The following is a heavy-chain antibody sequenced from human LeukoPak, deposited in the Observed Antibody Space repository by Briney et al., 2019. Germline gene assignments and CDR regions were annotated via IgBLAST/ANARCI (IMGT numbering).Heavy chain of an antibody. CDR3: ARGARFGELLYNPFDY. V-gene: IGHV4-4*02. CDR1: GGSISSSNW. J-gene: IGHJ4*02. D-gene: IGHD3-10*01. Sequence: SETLSLTCAVSGGSISSSNWWSWVRQPPGKGLEWIGEIYHSGSTNYNPSLKSRVTISVDKSKNQFSLKLSSVTAADTAVYYCARGARFGELLYNPFDYWGQGTLVTVSS. CDR2: IYHSGST.